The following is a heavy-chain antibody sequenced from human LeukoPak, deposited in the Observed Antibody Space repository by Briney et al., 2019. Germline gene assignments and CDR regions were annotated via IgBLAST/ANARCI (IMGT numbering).Heavy chain of an antibody. D-gene: IGHD3-10*01. Sequence: PSETLSLTCTVSGGSVSSNIYYWRWIRQPPGKGLEWIGYIYYSGSTNYNPSLKSRVTISVDTSKNQFSLKLTSVTAADTAVYYCARVHITMVRGVSGWFDPWGQGTLVTVSS. CDR3: ARVHITMVRGVSGWFDP. CDR1: GGSVSSNIYY. CDR2: IYYSGST. J-gene: IGHJ5*02. V-gene: IGHV4-61*01.